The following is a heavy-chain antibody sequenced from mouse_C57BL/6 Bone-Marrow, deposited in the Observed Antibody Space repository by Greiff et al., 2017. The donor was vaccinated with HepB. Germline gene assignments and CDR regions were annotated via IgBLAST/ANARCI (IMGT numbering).Heavy chain of an antibody. Sequence: QVQPQQPGAELVKPGASVKLSCKASGYTFTSYWMHWVKQRPGQGLEWIGMIHPNSGSTNYNEKFKSKATLTVDKSSSTAYMQLSSLTSEDSAVYYCARKGFYYGSTWFAYWGQGTLVTVSA. V-gene: IGHV1-64*01. CDR2: IHPNSGST. D-gene: IGHD1-1*01. CDR3: ARKGFYYGSTWFAY. J-gene: IGHJ3*01. CDR1: GYTFTSYW.